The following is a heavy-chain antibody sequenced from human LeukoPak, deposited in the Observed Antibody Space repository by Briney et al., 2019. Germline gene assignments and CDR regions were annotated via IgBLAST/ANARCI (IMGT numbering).Heavy chain of an antibody. CDR2: ISRNSENT. CDR3: AKDRGHSGGYPLFDY. D-gene: IGHD3-22*01. Sequence: PGGSLRLSCAASGFTFSNYVMSWVRQAPGKGLEWVSLISRNSENTYYADSVKGRFTISRDDSKNTLYLQMSSLRADDTAIYYCAKDRGHSGGYPLFDYWGQGTLVTVSS. CDR1: GFTFSNYV. V-gene: IGHV3-23*01. J-gene: IGHJ4*02.